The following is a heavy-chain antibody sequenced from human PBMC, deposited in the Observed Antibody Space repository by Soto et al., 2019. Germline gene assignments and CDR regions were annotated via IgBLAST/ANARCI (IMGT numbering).Heavy chain of an antibody. V-gene: IGHV5-51*01. Sequence: PGESLKISCKGSGYSFTSYWIGWVRQMPGKGLEWMGIIYPGDSDTRYSPSFQGQVTISADKSISTACLQWSSLKASDTAMYYCARHGRIAVAGRGWFDPWGQGTLVTVSS. D-gene: IGHD6-19*01. J-gene: IGHJ5*02. CDR1: GYSFTSYW. CDR2: IYPGDSDT. CDR3: ARHGRIAVAGRGWFDP.